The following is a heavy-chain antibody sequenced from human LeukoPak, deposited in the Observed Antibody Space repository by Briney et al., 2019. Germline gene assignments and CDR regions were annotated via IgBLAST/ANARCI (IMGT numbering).Heavy chain of an antibody. J-gene: IGHJ4*02. CDR3: ARSGIYDY. CDR1: GFTFSNYV. Sequence: GESLRLSCAASGFTFSNYVMYWVRQAPGKGPEWVSAISRGGDATYYADSVKGRFTISRDNSKNTLYLQMNSLTAEDTAIYYCARSGIYDYWGQGTLVTVSS. V-gene: IGHV3-23*01. D-gene: IGHD3-3*01. CDR2: ISRGGDAT.